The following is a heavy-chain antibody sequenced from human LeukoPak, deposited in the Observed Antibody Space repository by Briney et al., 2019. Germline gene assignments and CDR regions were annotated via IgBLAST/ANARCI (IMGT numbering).Heavy chain of an antibody. CDR1: GFTFSNYA. V-gene: IGHV3-23*01. Sequence: GGSLRLSCAASGFTFSNYAMGWVRQAPGKGLEWVSTISGSGGSTYYAESVKGRFTISRDNSKNTLFLQMNGLRAEDTAVYYCAKGCGGTRYSDFDSWGQGTLVTVSS. CDR3: AKGCGGTRYSDFDS. CDR2: ISGSGGST. D-gene: IGHD2-15*01. J-gene: IGHJ4*02.